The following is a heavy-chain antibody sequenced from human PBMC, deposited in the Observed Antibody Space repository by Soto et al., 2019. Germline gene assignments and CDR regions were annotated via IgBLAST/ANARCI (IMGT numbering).Heavy chain of an antibody. V-gene: IGHV4-31*03. J-gene: IGHJ6*02. CDR1: GGSIRSGGYY. CDR3: VRDRLMATAVTARHYFGLDV. Sequence: KPSETLSLTCTVSGGSIRSGGYYWSWVRQNPRRGLEWIGNIYYSGNTYYNPSLKSRLTISVDTSKNQFSLNLSSVTAADTAVYYCVRDRLMATAVTARHYFGLDVWGQGTTVTVSS. CDR2: IYYSGNT. D-gene: IGHD5-18*01.